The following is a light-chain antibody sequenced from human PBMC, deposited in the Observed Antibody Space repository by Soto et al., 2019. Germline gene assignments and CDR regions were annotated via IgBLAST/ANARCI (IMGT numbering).Light chain of an antibody. V-gene: IGLV2-23*01. J-gene: IGLJ2*01. Sequence: QSALTQPASVSGSPGQSITISCTGTSSDVGSYNLVSWYQQHQGKAPKLMIYEGSKRPSGVSNRFSGSKSGNTASLTISGLQAADEGDYYCCSYAGSSTYVVFGGGTKLTVL. CDR2: EGS. CDR1: SSDVGSYNL. CDR3: CSYAGSSTYVV.